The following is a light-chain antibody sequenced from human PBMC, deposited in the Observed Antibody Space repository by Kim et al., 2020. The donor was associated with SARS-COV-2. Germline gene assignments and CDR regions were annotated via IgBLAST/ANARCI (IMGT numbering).Light chain of an antibody. CDR3: QAWDSSTLSYV. V-gene: IGLV3-1*01. CDR2: QDS. J-gene: IGLJ1*01. CDR1: KLWDKY. Sequence: PGQTASITCSGDKLWDKYACWYQQKPCQSPVLVIYQDSKRPSGIPERFSGSNSGNTATLPISGTQAMDEADYYCQAWDSSTLSYVFGTGTKVTVL.